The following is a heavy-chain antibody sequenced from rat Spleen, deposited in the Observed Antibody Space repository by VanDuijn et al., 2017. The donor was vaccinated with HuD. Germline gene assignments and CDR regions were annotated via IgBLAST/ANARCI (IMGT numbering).Heavy chain of an antibody. CDR2: ISYDGSST. Sequence: EVQLVESGGGLVQPGRSLKLSCAASGFTFSNYGMAWVRQAPTKGLEWVATISYDGSSTYYRDSVKGRFTISRDNAKSTLYLQMDSLKSEDTATYYCAGHIGVMDAWGQGASVTVSS. CDR1: GFTFSNYG. CDR3: AGHIGVMDA. D-gene: IGHD1-5*01. J-gene: IGHJ4*01. V-gene: IGHV5-29*01.